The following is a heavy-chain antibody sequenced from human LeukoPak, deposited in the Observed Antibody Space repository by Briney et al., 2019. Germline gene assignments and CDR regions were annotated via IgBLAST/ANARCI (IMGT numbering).Heavy chain of an antibody. CDR2: IGASGRAI. D-gene: IGHD1/OR15-1a*01. CDR3: TRVGPNWNNFDY. J-gene: IGHJ4*02. Sequence: PGGSLRLSCAGSGFIFSSFEMNWVRQAPGKGLEWVSYIGASGRAIYYAGSVRGRFSISRDNAKNSLYLQMNSLTAEDTAIYYCTRVGPNWNNFDYWGQGALVTVSS. CDR1: GFIFSSFE. V-gene: IGHV3-48*03.